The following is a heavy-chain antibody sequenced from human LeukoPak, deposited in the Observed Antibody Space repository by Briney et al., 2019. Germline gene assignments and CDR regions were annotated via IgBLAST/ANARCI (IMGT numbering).Heavy chain of an antibody. D-gene: IGHD2-2*01. J-gene: IGHJ4*02. CDR2: ISAYNGNT. Sequence: WASVKVSCKASGYTFTSYGISWVRQAPGQRLEWMGWISAYNGNTNYAQKLQGRVTMTTDTSTSTAYMELRSLRSDDTAVYYCARERDCSSTSCYQDPLFDYWGQGTLVTVSS. V-gene: IGHV1-18*01. CDR1: GYTFTSYG. CDR3: ARERDCSSTSCYQDPLFDY.